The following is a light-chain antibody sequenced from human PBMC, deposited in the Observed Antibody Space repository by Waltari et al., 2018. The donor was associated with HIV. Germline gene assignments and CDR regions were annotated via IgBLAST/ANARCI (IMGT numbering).Light chain of an antibody. J-gene: IGKJ3*01. V-gene: IGKV3-11*01. CDR2: GAF. CDR1: ESVSNY. CDR3: QHRNNWAV. Sequence: EIVLTQSPATLSLSPGERATLSCRASESVSNYLAWYQQKPGQAPRLLIYGAFNRSTGIPARFSASGSGTDFTLTISSLGPEDFAVYYCQHRNNWAVFGPGTKVDI.